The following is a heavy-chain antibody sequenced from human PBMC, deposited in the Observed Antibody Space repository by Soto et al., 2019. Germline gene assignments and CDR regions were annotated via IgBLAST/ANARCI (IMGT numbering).Heavy chain of an antibody. J-gene: IGHJ4*02. V-gene: IGHV3-30-3*01. CDR2: ISYDGSNK. CDR1: GFTFSSYA. CDR3: ARDLASTTIPNY. D-gene: IGHD4-17*01. Sequence: GGSLRLSCAASGFTFSSYAMHWVGQAPGKGLEWVAVISYDGSNKYYADSVKGRFTISRDNAKNSLYLQMNSLRAEDTAVYYCARDLASTTIPNYWGQGTLVTVSS.